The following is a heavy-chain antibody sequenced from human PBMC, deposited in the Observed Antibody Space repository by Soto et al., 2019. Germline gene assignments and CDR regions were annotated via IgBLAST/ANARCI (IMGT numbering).Heavy chain of an antibody. V-gene: IGHV3-30*19. Sequence: QVQLVESGGGVVRPGRSLRLACEASGFSFSTYGMHWVRQAPGKGLQWVAVISYGGDNKYYADSVRGRFAISRDNLKNTLDLQMNSLNPEDTAVYHCAKARHSTSWYGLEADFWGQGTLVTVSS. CDR1: GFSFSTYG. CDR3: AKARHSTSWYGLEADF. J-gene: IGHJ4*02. CDR2: ISYGGDNK. D-gene: IGHD6-13*01.